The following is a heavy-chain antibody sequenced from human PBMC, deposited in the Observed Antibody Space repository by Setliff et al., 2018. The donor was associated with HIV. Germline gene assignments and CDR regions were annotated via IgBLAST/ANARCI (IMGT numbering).Heavy chain of an antibody. CDR1: GGSISTYY. V-gene: IGHV4-59*08. J-gene: IGHJ1*01. CDR2: IYSSGST. CDR3: ARHCSGGTCYGPDAENFLH. Sequence: SETLSLTCTVSGGSISTYYWSWIRQPPGKGLEWLGHIYSSGSTKYHASLKSRVTISIDTSKNQISLKLSSVTAADTAVYYCARHCSGGTCYGPDAENFLHWGQGTLVTVSS. D-gene: IGHD2-15*01.